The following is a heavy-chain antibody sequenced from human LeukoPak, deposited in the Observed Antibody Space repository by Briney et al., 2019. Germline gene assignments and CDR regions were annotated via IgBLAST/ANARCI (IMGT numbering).Heavy chain of an antibody. CDR1: GGSFSGYY. Sequence: SETLSLTCAVYGGSFSGYYWSWIRQPPGKGLEWIGEINHSGSTNYNPSLKSRVTISVDTSKNQFSLKLSSVTAADTAVYYCASFRDRRYFDWGSAFDIWGQGTMVTVSS. D-gene: IGHD3-9*01. J-gene: IGHJ3*02. CDR3: ASFRDRRYFDWGSAFDI. CDR2: INHSGST. V-gene: IGHV4-34*01.